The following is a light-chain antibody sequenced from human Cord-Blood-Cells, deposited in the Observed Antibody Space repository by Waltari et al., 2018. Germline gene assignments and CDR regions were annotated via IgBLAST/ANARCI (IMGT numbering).Light chain of an antibody. J-gene: IGKJ1*01. V-gene: IGKV3-11*01. Sequence: EIVLTHSPATLSLSPGDRATLSCRASQSVSIYLAWYQQKPGQAPRLLIYDASNRATGIPARFSGSGSGTDFTLTISSLEPEDFAVYYCQQRSNWWTFGQGTKVEIK. CDR2: DAS. CDR3: QQRSNWWT. CDR1: QSVSIY.